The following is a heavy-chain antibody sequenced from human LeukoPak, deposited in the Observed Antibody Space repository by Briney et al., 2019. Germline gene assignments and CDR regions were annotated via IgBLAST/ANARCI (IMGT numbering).Heavy chain of an antibody. J-gene: IGHJ4*02. CDR2: NGNA. V-gene: IGHV4-61*03. CDR3: AREGHHYGDLDY. CDR1: GGSVSSDIYH. Sequence: SETLSLTCIVSGGSVSSDIYHWSWIRQAPGTGLEWIGHNGNANYNPSLQSRVTISIDTSKNHFTLSLNSVTAADTAVYYCAREGHHYGDLDYWGQGTLVTVSS. D-gene: IGHD4-17*01.